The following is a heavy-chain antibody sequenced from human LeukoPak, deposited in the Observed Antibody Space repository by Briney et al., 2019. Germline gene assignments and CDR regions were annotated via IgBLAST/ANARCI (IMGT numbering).Heavy chain of an antibody. CDR2: IRWDDNK. CDR1: GFSLSTSGMC. D-gene: IGHD4-17*01. J-gene: IGHJ4*02. V-gene: IGHV2-70*01. Sequence: SGPTLVNPTQTLTRTCTFSGFSLSTSGMCVSWIRQPPGKALEWLALIRWDDNKYYSTSLKTRLTISKDTSKNQVVLTMTNMDPVDTATYYCARMMYGDFVDYLDYWGQGTLVTVSS. CDR3: ARMMYGDFVDYLDY.